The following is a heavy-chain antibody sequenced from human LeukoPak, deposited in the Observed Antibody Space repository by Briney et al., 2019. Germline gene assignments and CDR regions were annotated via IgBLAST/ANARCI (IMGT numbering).Heavy chain of an antibody. V-gene: IGHV3-23*01. CDR2: IRIGGGGT. J-gene: IGHJ5*02. D-gene: IGHD6-13*01. Sequence: GGSLRLSCAASGFDLTTNAMTWVRQAPATGLEWVSSIRIGGGGTYYADSVKGRFTISRDNSENTLHLQMNNLRVEDTARYFCARCMVLSQGWCNWFDPWGQGTLVTVSS. CDR1: GFDLTTNA. CDR3: ARCMVLSQGWCNWFDP.